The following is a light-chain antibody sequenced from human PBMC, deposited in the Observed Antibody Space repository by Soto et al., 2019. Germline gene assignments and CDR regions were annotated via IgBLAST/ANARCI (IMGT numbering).Light chain of an antibody. J-gene: IGKJ2*01. CDR3: QQGSTTPYT. CDR2: GAS. V-gene: IGKV1-39*01. Sequence: DIPMTQSPSSQSASVGDRVTITCRASQSIRTYLNWYQQKPGKAPKVLIYGASSLQSGVPSRFSGSGSATDFTLTISSLQPEDFATYYCQQGSTTPYTFGRGTKVEI. CDR1: QSIRTY.